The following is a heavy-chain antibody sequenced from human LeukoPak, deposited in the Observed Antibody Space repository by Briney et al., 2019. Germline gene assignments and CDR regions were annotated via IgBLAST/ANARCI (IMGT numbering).Heavy chain of an antibody. CDR3: SNYVAAPTRYSDY. Sequence: GRSLRLSCAASGFTFSSYAMSWVRQAPGKGLEWVSTISAGSSSTYYADSVKGRFTISRDNSKNSLFLQMNSLRAEDTALYYCSNYVAAPTRYSDYWGQGTLVTVAS. CDR1: GFTFSSYA. J-gene: IGHJ4*02. D-gene: IGHD2-15*01. V-gene: IGHV3-23*01. CDR2: ISAGSSST.